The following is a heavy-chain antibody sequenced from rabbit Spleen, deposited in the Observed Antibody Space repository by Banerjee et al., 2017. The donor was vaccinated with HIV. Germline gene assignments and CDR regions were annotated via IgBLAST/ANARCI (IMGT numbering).Heavy chain of an antibody. CDR3: ARDYTDNNRFVHDAFDP. V-gene: IGHV1S40*01. Sequence: QSLEESGGDLVKPGASLTLTCTASGFSFSSDACICWVRQAPGKGLEWIGCIDTGSSGNTYYASWAKGRFTVSKTSSTTVTLQMTSLTAADTATYFCARDYTDNNRFVHDAFDPWGPGTLVTVS. J-gene: IGHJ2*01. CDR1: GFSFSSDAC. CDR2: IDTGSSGNT. D-gene: IGHD1-1*01.